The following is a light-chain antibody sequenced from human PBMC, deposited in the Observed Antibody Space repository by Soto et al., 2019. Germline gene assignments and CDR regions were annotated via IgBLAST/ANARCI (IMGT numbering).Light chain of an antibody. Sequence: QSALTQPRSVSGSPGQSVTISCTGTSSDVGGYNYVSWYQQHPGKAPKLMIYDVSKRPSGVPDRFSGSKSGNTASLTISGLQAEDEADYYFCSYAGSYTFGVFGGGTKLTVL. CDR3: CSYAGSYTFGV. CDR1: SSDVGGYNY. CDR2: DVS. J-gene: IGLJ2*01. V-gene: IGLV2-11*01.